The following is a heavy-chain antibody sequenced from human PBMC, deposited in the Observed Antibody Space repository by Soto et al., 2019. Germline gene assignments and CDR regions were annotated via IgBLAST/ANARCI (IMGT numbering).Heavy chain of an antibody. CDR3: ARRFRTQWLRAFDI. CDR2: INHSGST. J-gene: IGHJ3*02. Sequence: QVQLQQWGAGLLEPSEALSLTCGVYGGSFSGYYWSWIRQPPGKGLEWIGEINHSGSTNYNPSLKSRVTISGDTSKNQFSLKLSSVTAADTAVYYCARRFRTQWLRAFDICGQGTMVTVSS. CDR1: GGSFSGYY. V-gene: IGHV4-34*01. D-gene: IGHD6-19*01.